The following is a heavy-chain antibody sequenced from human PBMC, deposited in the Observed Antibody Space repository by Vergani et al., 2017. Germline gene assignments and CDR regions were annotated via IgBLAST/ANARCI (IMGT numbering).Heavy chain of an antibody. CDR2: INPSGGHT. D-gene: IGHD3-9*01. CDR3: ARGDYGILTDYRY. CDR1: GYTFSNYY. Sequence: QVQVVQSGAEVKKSGASVKVSCKTSGYTFSNYYMHWVRQAPGQGLEWMGIINPSGGHTNYAQKFQGRVTMTRDTYTSTVYMELSSLRSEDTAIYYCARGDYGILTDYRYWGQGTLVTVSA. J-gene: IGHJ4*02. V-gene: IGHV1-46*03.